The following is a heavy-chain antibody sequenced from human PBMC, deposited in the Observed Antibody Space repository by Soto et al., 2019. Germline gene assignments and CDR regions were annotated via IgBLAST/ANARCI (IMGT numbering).Heavy chain of an antibody. CDR1: GYTFTGYY. Sequence: ASVKVSCKASGYTFTGYYVHWVREAPGQGLEWMGWINPETGGTSYAQKFQGRVTLSRDTSINTAYLELSRLRFDDAAVYFCARERYQVRSDHMDVWGQGXTVTVYS. J-gene: IGHJ6*02. CDR3: ARERYQVRSDHMDV. D-gene: IGHD2-2*01. V-gene: IGHV1-2*02. CDR2: INPETGGT.